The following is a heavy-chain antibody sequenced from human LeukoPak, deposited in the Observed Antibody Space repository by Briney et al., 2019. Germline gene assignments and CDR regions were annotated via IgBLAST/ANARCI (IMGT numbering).Heavy chain of an antibody. Sequence: SETLSLTCTVSGGSVSSGSYYWSWIRQPPGKGLEWIGYIYYSGSTNYNPSLKSRVTISVDTSKNQFSLKLSSVTAADTAVYYCARGRGPLLWFGEFPYYYYGMDVWGQGTTVTVSS. CDR2: IYYSGST. V-gene: IGHV4-61*01. D-gene: IGHD3-10*01. J-gene: IGHJ6*02. CDR3: ARGRGPLLWFGEFPYYYYGMDV. CDR1: GGSVSSGSYY.